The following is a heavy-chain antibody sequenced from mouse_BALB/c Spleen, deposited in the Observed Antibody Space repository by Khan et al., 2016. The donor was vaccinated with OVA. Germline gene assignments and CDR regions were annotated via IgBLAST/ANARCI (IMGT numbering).Heavy chain of an antibody. CDR3: ATSYFYGYYFDY. V-gene: IGHV5-17*02. J-gene: IGHJ2*01. CDR1: GFTFNSYG. CDR2: ISGDSNTI. D-gene: IGHD1-1*01. Sequence: EVKLVESGGGLVQPGGSRKLSCAASGFTFNSYGIHWVRQAPEKGLEWVAYISGDSNTIYYVDTVTGRFTISRDNPKNTLFLQMTSLMSEDTAMYYCATSYFYGYYFDYWGPGTTLTVS.